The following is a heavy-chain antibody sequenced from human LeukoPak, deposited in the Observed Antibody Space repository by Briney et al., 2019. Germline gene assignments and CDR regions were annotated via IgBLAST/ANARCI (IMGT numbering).Heavy chain of an antibody. CDR3: TRLLEGLDP. Sequence: AGGSLRLSCAASGFTFSGSAMHWVRQASGKGLEWVARIRSKANSYATAYAASVKGRFTVSRDDSKNTAYLQMNSLKTEDTAVYYCTRLLEGLDPWGRGTLVTVSS. V-gene: IGHV3-73*01. CDR1: GFTFSGSA. D-gene: IGHD1-1*01. CDR2: IRSKANSYAT. J-gene: IGHJ5*02.